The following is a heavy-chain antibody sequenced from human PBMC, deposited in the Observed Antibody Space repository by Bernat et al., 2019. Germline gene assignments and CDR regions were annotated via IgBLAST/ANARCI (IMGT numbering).Heavy chain of an antibody. CDR2: ISSGGTT. J-gene: IGHJ2*01. D-gene: IGHD6-6*01. Sequence: EMQLLESGGGLVQPGGSLRLSCAASGFNFKNFGMSWVRQAPGKGLEWVSPISSGGTTYYADSVKGRFTISRDNNNNTLYLQLSSLRVEDTAVYYCAKSSAWSHWYFDLWGRGTLVTVSS. CDR3: AKSSAWSHWYFDL. V-gene: IGHV3-23*01. CDR1: GFNFKNFG.